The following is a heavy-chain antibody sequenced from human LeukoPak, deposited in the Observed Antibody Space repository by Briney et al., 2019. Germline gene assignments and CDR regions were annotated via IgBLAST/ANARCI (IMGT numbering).Heavy chain of an antibody. D-gene: IGHD6-13*01. Sequence: GGSLRLSCAASGFTFSSYWMHWVRQAPGEGLVWVSRINSDGSITNNADSVKGRYTTSRDNAKSTLYLQMNSLRAEDTAVYYCLCLGTITSAGTGYWGQGTLVTVSS. J-gene: IGHJ4*02. V-gene: IGHV3-74*01. CDR3: LCLGTITSAGTGY. CDR1: GFTFSSYW. CDR2: INSDGSIT.